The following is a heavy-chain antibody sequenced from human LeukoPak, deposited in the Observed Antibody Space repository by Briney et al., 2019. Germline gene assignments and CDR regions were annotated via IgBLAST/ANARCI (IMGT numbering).Heavy chain of an antibody. J-gene: IGHJ4*02. CDR2: IYYSGST. CDR1: GGSISSYY. CDR3: ARHPADY. V-gene: IGHV4-59*01. Sequence: PLETLSLTCTVSGGSISSYYWSWIRQPPGKGLEWIGYIYYSGSTNYNPSLKSRVTISVDTSKNQFSLKLSSVTAADTAVYYCARHPADYWGQGTLVTVSS.